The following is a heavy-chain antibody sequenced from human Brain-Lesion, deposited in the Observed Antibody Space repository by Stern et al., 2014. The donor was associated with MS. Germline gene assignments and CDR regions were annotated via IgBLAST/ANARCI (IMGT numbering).Heavy chain of an antibody. CDR1: GCTFGGYT. J-gene: IGHJ4*02. V-gene: IGHV3-43D*03. CDR2: VTWDGGST. Sequence: QLVESGGDVEKPGGSLRLSCAASGCTFGGYTMRWVRQAPGKGLELVSLVTWDGGSTSYTDSVKGRFSISRDNRKSFLYLQMNSLRPEDTALYYCAGGLGFWGRGTLVTVSS. CDR3: AGGLGF. D-gene: IGHD2-21*01.